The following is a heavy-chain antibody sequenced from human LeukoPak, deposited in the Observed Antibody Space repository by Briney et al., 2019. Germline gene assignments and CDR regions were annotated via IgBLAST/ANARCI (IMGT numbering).Heavy chain of an antibody. V-gene: IGHV4-59*01. CDR3: ARGFWRDYDTLTGYFH. CDR1: GGSISSYY. D-gene: IGHD3-9*01. J-gene: IGHJ4*02. CDR2: IYYSGST. Sequence: PSETLSLTCTVSGGSISSYYWSWIRQPPGKGLEWIGYIYYSGSTNYNPSLKSRVTISVDTSKNQFSLKLSSVTAADTAVYYCARGFWRDYDTLTGYFHWGQGTLVTVSS.